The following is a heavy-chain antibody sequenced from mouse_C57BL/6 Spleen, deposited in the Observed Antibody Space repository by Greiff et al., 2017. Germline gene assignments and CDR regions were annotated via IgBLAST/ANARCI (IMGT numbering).Heavy chain of an antibody. CDR2: INYDGSST. V-gene: IGHV5-16*01. Sequence: EVQRVESEGGLVQPGSSMKLSCTASGFTFSDYYMAWVRQVPEKGLEWVANINYDGSSTYYLDSLKSRFIISRDNAKNILYLQMSSLKSEDTATYYCARETGTGGFDYWGQGTTLTVSS. D-gene: IGHD4-1*01. CDR1: GFTFSDYY. J-gene: IGHJ2*01. CDR3: ARETGTGGFDY.